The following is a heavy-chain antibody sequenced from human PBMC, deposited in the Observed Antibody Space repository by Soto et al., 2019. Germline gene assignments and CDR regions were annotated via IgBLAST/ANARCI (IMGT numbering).Heavy chain of an antibody. D-gene: IGHD1-1*01. V-gene: IGHV4-59*01. CDR2: IYYTGSTST. CDR3: ARGSWNDNAFDI. CDR1: SGSISSYY. Sequence: QVQLQESGPGLVKPSETLSLTCTVSSGSISSYYWNWIRQPPGKGLDWIGYIYYTGSTSTNYNPSLKSRVTISLDTSKNQFSLKLSSVTAADTAVYYCARGSWNDNAFDIWCQGTMVTVSS. J-gene: IGHJ3*02.